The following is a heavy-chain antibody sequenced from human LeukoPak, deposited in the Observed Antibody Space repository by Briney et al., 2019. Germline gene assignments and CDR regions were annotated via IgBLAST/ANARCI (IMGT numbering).Heavy chain of an antibody. Sequence: GGSLRLSCAASGFTVSSNYMSWVRQAPGKGLEWVSVIYSGGSTYYADSVKGRFTISRDNSKNTLYLQMHSLRAADTAVYYCARENSGYTIFGVAAGPRYYYYYGMGVWGQGTTVTVSS. J-gene: IGHJ6*02. CDR2: IYSGGST. CDR3: ARENSGYTIFGVAAGPRYYYYYGMGV. D-gene: IGHD3-3*01. CDR1: GFTVSSNY. V-gene: IGHV3-53*01.